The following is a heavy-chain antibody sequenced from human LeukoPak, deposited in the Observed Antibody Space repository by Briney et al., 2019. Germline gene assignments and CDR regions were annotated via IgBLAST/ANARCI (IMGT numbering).Heavy chain of an antibody. CDR3: AKLAQGKWEQDDY. CDR1: GFSFSSYG. D-gene: IGHD1-26*01. CDR2: IRYDASNE. J-gene: IGHJ4*02. Sequence: GGSLRLSCAASGFSFSSYGMHWVRQAPGKGLEWVAFIRYDASNEYYADSVKGRFTISRDNFENTLYLQMNNLRAEDTAVYHCAKLAQGKWEQDDYWGQGTLVTVSS. V-gene: IGHV3-30*02.